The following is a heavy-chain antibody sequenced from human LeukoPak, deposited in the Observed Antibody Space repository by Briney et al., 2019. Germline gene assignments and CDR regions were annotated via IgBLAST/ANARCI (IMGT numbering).Heavy chain of an antibody. CDR2: IRYDGSNK. CDR3: AKAGWAAAGYYFDY. J-gene: IGHJ4*02. CDR1: GFTFSSYG. Sequence: GGSLRLSWAASGFTFSSYGMHWVRQAPGKGLEWVAFIRYDGSNKYYADSVKGRFTISRDNSKNTLYLQMNSLRAEDTAVYYCAKAGWAAAGYYFDYWGQGTLVTVSS. V-gene: IGHV3-30*02. D-gene: IGHD6-13*01.